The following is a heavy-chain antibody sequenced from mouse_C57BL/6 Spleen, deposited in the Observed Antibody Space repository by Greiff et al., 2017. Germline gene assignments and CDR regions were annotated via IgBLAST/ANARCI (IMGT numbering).Heavy chain of an antibody. V-gene: IGHV1-72*01. J-gene: IGHJ4*01. Sequence: QVQLQQPGAELVKPGASVKLSCKASGYTFTSYWMHWVKQRPGRGLEWIRRIDPNSGGTKYNEKFKSKATLTVDKPSSTAYMQLSSLTSEDSAVYYCARSSSLHYYAMDYWGQGTSVTVSP. CDR2: IDPNSGGT. CDR3: ARSSSLHYYAMDY. CDR1: GYTFTSYW.